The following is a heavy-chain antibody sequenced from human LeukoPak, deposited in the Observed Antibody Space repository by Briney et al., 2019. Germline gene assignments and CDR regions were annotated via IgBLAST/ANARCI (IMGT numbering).Heavy chain of an antibody. Sequence: QSGGSLRLSCAASGFTFSTHTMNWVRQAPGKGLEWVSYISSSGSTIYYADSVKGRFTISRDNAKNSLYLQMNSLRAEDTAVYYCARVSSGHQYYYYMDVWGKGTTVTVSS. V-gene: IGHV3-48*04. J-gene: IGHJ6*03. D-gene: IGHD3-22*01. CDR1: GFTFSTHT. CDR2: ISSSGSTI. CDR3: ARVSSGHQYYYYMDV.